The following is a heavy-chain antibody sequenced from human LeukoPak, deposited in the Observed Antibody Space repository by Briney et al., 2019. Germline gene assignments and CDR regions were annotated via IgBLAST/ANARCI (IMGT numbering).Heavy chain of an antibody. D-gene: IGHD1-26*01. Sequence: ASVKVSCKASGYTFTSYAIHWVRQASGQRLEWMGWISAGNGNTKYSQNFQDRVTFISNTSATTAFMELSSLRSEDAAVYYCARDSGSGNNDYWGQGTLVTVSS. CDR2: ISAGNGNT. CDR1: GYTFTSYA. J-gene: IGHJ4*02. CDR3: ARDSGSGNNDY. V-gene: IGHV1-3*01.